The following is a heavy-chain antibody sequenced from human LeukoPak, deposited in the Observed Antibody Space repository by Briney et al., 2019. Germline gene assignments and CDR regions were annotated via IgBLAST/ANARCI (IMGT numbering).Heavy chain of an antibody. D-gene: IGHD3-22*01. CDR2: IGNVGDT. V-gene: IGHV3-13*01. CDR1: GFTFSNYD. Sequence: GGSLRLSCAASGFTFSNYDIHWVRQSTGKGLEWVSAIGNVGDTYYPASVKGRFTISRENAKNSVYLQMNSLRAEDTALYYCASHYYDSSGYYYVGTLRYWGQGTLVTVSS. CDR3: ASHYYDSSGYYYVGTLRY. J-gene: IGHJ4*02.